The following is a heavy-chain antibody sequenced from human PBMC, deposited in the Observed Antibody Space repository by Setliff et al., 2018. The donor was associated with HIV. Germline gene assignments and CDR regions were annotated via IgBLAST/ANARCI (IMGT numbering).Heavy chain of an antibody. CDR3: ARDKAVNSWSGYYTPTYMDV. J-gene: IGHJ6*03. V-gene: IGHV3-30*04. Sequence: GESLKISCAASGFTFSSYAIHCVRQAPGRGLEWVAVISFDGKSKYYADSVRGRFTISRDDSKNTLYLQMNSLRAEDTAMYYCARDKAVNSWSGYYTPTYMDVWGKGTMVTVSS. CDR1: GFTFSSYA. D-gene: IGHD3-3*01. CDR2: ISFDGKSK.